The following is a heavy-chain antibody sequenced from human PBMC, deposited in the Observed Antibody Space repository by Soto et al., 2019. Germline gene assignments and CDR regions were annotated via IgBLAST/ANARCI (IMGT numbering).Heavy chain of an antibody. CDR1: GGSIRSGDYY. J-gene: IGHJ4*02. V-gene: IGHV4-30-4*02. Sequence: PLEIRSLAYSVSGGSIRSGDYYWSWIRQPPGEGLEWIGYIYYSGSTYYNPSLKSRVTISADTSKNQLSLKLRSVTAADAAVYYCASVTAAVPATTHYFDYWGQGTPVAVSS. D-gene: IGHD1-26*01. CDR2: IYYSGST. CDR3: ASVTAAVPATTHYFDY.